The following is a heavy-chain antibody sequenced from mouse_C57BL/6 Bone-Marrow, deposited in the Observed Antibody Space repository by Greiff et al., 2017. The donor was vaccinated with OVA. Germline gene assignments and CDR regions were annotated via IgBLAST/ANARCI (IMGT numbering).Heavy chain of an antibody. V-gene: IGHV14-4*01. CDR3: TTDGNPAWFAY. D-gene: IGHD2-1*01. Sequence: EVQLQESGAELMRPGASVKLSCTASGFNIKDDYMHWVKQRPEQGLEWIGWIDPENGDTEYASKFQGKATITADTSSNTAYLQLSSLTSEDTAVYYCTTDGNPAWFAYWGQGTLVTVSA. CDR1: GFNIKDDY. J-gene: IGHJ3*01. CDR2: IDPENGDT.